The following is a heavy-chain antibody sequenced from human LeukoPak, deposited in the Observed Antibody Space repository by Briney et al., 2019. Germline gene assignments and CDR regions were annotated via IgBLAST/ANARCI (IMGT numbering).Heavy chain of an antibody. J-gene: IGHJ4*02. CDR1: IGSISSGGYY. CDR3: ARVLGSRLAAYNFDY. D-gene: IGHD2-15*01. V-gene: IGHV4-31*03. Sequence: PSQTLSLTCTVSIGSISSGGYYWRWIRQHPGKGLEWIGYIYYSGSTYYSPSLKSRATISVDTSKNQFSLKLSSVTAADTAVYYCARVLGSRLAAYNFDYWGQGTLVTVSS. CDR2: IYYSGST.